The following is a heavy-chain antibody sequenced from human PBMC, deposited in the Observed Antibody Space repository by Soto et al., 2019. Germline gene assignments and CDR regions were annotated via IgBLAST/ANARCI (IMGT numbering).Heavy chain of an antibody. J-gene: IGHJ5*02. CDR1: GGSMIAYY. D-gene: IGHD3-3*01. V-gene: IGHV4-59*01. CDR3: ARDTSYDFWSGYVGFDP. Sequence: SETLSLTCTVSGGSMIAYYWNWMRQPPGKGLQWIGYTYYSGSTTYNPSLKSRVTISVDRSRNHFSLNLRSVTTADTALYYCARDTSYDFWSGYVGFDPWGQGTLVTVSS. CDR2: TYYSGST.